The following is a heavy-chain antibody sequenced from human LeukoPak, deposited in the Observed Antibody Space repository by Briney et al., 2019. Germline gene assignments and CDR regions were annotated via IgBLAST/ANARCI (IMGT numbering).Heavy chain of an antibody. CDR1: GFTLKSNW. CDR2: MNHDGSGT. CDR3: TRDLMDYDVSTGLHHYYMDV. D-gene: IGHD3-9*01. J-gene: IGHJ6*02. V-gene: IGHV3-74*01. Sequence: GGSLRLSCVVSGFTLKSNWMHWVRQPPGRGLVWVSRMNHDGSGTSYADSVRGRFTISRDNAKNTLYLQMNTLRVEDTAVYYCTRDLMDYDVSTGLHHYYMDVWGQGTTVTVSS.